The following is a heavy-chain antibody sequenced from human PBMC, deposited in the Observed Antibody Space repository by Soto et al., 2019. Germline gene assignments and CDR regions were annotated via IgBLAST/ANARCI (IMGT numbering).Heavy chain of an antibody. CDR1: GFTFSNAW. D-gene: IGHD2-2*01. J-gene: IGHJ3*02. CDR2: IKSKTDGGTT. V-gene: IGHV3-15*07. CDR3: TTAGAIVVGPAARPPAFDI. Sequence: EVQLVESGGGLVKPGGSLRLSCAASGFTFSNAWMNWVRQAPGKGLEWVGRIKSKTDGGTTDYAAPVKGRFTISRDDSKNTRDLQMNSLKTEVTAVYYCTTAGAIVVGPAARPPAFDIWGQGTMVTVSS.